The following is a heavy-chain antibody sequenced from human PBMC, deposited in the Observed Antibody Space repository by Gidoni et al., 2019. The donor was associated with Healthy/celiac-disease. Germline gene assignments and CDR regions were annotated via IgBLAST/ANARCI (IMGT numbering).Heavy chain of an antibody. CDR3: ARGWSPDRTSSGSYYGYFDY. D-gene: IGHD1-26*01. Sequence: QVQLVESGGGVVQPGRSLRLSCAASGFPFSRYPMTGVRQAPGKGLEWVAVISYDGSNKYYADSVKGRFTISRDNSKNTLYLQMNSLRAEDTAVYYCARGWSPDRTSSGSYYGYFDYWGQGTLVTVSS. CDR1: GFPFSRYP. CDR2: ISYDGSNK. V-gene: IGHV3-30-3*01. J-gene: IGHJ4*02.